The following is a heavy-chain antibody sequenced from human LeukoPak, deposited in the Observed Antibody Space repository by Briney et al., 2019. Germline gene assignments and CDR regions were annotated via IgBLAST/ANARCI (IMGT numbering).Heavy chain of an antibody. CDR1: GFTFSSYW. CDR3: ATYYDSSGYTRPNVFDI. V-gene: IGHV3-7*01. CDR2: IKQDGSDK. D-gene: IGHD3-22*01. J-gene: IGHJ3*02. Sequence: PGGSLRLSCAASGFTFSSYWMSWVRQAPGKGLEWVAHIKQDGSDKYYVDSVKGRFTISRDNAKNSLYLQMNSLRAEDTAVYYCATYYDSSGYTRPNVFDIWGQGTMVTVSS.